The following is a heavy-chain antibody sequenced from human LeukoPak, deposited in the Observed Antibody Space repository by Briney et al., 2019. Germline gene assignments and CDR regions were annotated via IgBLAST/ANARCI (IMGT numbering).Heavy chain of an antibody. CDR1: GFTFSSYS. V-gene: IGHV3-21*01. Sequence: GGSLRLSCAASGFTFSSYSMNWVRQAPGKGLEWVSSISSSSSYIYYADSVKGRFTISRDNAKNSLYLQMNSLRAEDTAVYYCARDRYYDFWSGYPTGMDVWGKGTTVTVSS. J-gene: IGHJ6*04. D-gene: IGHD3-3*01. CDR2: ISSSSSYI. CDR3: ARDRYYDFWSGYPTGMDV.